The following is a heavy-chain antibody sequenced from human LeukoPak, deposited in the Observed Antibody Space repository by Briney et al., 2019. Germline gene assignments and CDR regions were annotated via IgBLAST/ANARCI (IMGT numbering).Heavy chain of an antibody. CDR2: IRWNSGSI. V-gene: IGHV3-9*01. D-gene: IGHD4-17*01. Sequence: GGSLRLSCAASGFTFSSYSMNWVRQAPGKGLEWVSGIRWNSGSIGYADSVKGRFTISRDNAKNSLYLQMNSLRAEDTALYYCAKDMYPDYGDYGNYFDYWGQGTLVTVSS. CDR1: GFTFSSYS. CDR3: AKDMYPDYGDYGNYFDY. J-gene: IGHJ4*02.